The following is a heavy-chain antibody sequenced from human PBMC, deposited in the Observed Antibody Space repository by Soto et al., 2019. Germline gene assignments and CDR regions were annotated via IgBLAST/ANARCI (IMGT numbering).Heavy chain of an antibody. CDR1: GDSISNLDYF. CDR3: ARGRYCLTGRCFPNWFDS. D-gene: IGHD7-27*01. Sequence: SETLSLTCSVSGDSISNLDYFWAWIRQPPGQALEYIGYIYKSATTYYNPSFESRVAISFDTSKSQFSLNVTSVTAADTAVYFCARGRYCLTGRCFPNWFDSWGQGALVTVSS. J-gene: IGHJ5*01. CDR2: IYKSATT. V-gene: IGHV4-30-4*01.